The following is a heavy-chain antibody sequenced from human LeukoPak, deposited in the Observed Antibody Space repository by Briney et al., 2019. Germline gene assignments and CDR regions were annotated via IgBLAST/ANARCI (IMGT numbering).Heavy chain of an antibody. CDR2: IYHSGIT. CDR1: GYSIRSGFY. Sequence: SETLSLTCTVSGYSIRSGFYWGWIRQPPGKGLEWIGNIYHSGITYYTPSLKSRVTISVDTSKNQFYLKLGSVTAADTAVYYCARAVGYFDWLPLFDYWGQGTLVTVSS. V-gene: IGHV4-38-2*02. D-gene: IGHD3-9*01. CDR3: ARAVGYFDWLPLFDY. J-gene: IGHJ4*02.